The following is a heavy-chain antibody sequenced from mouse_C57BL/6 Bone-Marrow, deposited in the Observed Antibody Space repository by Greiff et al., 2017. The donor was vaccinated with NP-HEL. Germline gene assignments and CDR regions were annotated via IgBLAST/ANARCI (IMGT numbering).Heavy chain of an antibody. J-gene: IGHJ3*01. CDR1: GFSFNTYA. Sequence: DVMLVESGGGLVQPKGSLKLSCAASGFSFNTYAMNWVRQAPGKGLEWVARIRSKSNNYATYYADSVKDRFTISRDDSESMLYLQMNNLKTEDTAMYYCVRWLRGFAYWGQGTLVTVSA. V-gene: IGHV10-1*01. CDR3: VRWLRGFAY. D-gene: IGHD2-2*01. CDR2: IRSKSNNYAT.